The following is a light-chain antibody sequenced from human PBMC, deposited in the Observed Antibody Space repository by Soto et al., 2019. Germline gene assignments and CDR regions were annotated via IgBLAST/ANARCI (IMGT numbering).Light chain of an antibody. Sequence: EIVMTQSPATLSVSPGERATICCRASQSVSSNNLAWYQQKPGQAPRLLIYGASSRATGIPDRFSGSGSGTDFTLTISSLQSEDFAVYYCQQYNNWPPWTFGQGTKVDIK. J-gene: IGKJ1*01. V-gene: IGKV3D-15*01. CDR3: QQYNNWPPWT. CDR1: QSVSSNN. CDR2: GAS.